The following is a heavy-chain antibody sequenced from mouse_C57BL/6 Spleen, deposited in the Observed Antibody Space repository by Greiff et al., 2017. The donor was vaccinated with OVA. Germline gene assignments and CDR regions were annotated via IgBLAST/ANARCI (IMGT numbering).Heavy chain of an antibody. CDR2: IDPSDSYT. D-gene: IGHD1-1*01. CDR1: GYTFTSYW. J-gene: IGHJ2*01. Sequence: QVQLQQPGAELVKPGASVKLSCKASGYTFTSYWMQWVKQRPGQGLEWIGEIDPSDSYTNYNQKFKGKATLTVDTSSSTAYMQLSSLTSEDSAVYYCARSPITTVVATDFDYWGQGTTLTVSS. CDR3: ARSPITTVVATDFDY. V-gene: IGHV1-50*01.